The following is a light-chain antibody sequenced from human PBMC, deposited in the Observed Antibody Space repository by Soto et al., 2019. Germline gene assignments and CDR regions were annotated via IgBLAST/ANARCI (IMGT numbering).Light chain of an antibody. CDR2: AAS. Sequence: DIHMTQSPSSVSASVGDSVIITCRASQDISSWVAWYQQKPGKAPKLLISAASSLESGVPRRFSGSGSGTDFTLIISSLQPEDFATYFSQQGDSFPFTFGGGTKVEIK. J-gene: IGKJ4*01. CDR1: QDISSW. CDR3: QQGDSFPFT. V-gene: IGKV1-12*01.